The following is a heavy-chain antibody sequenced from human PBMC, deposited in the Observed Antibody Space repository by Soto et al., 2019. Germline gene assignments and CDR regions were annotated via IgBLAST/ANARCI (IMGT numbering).Heavy chain of an antibody. CDR3: TGGIAVAGYFDY. D-gene: IGHD6-19*01. CDR2: IWYDGSNK. Sequence: GGSLRLSCAASGFTFSSYGMHWVRQAPGKGLEWLAVIWYDGSNKYYADSVKGRFTITRDNSKNTLYLQMNSLRAGDAAVYYCTGGIAVAGYFDYWGQGTLITVSS. CDR1: GFTFSSYG. V-gene: IGHV3-33*01. J-gene: IGHJ4*02.